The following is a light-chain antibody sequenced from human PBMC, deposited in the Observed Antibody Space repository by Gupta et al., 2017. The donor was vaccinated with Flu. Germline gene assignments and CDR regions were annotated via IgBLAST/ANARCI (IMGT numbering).Light chain of an antibody. Sequence: DIQMTQSPSSLSASVGDRVTITCQASQDISNYLNWYQQKPGKAPKLLIYDASNVETGVPSRFSGSGSGTDFTFTISSLQPEDVATYYCQQEDNLPFTFGRGTKVEIK. V-gene: IGKV1-33*01. CDR1: QDISNY. CDR3: QQEDNLPFT. CDR2: DAS. J-gene: IGKJ4*01.